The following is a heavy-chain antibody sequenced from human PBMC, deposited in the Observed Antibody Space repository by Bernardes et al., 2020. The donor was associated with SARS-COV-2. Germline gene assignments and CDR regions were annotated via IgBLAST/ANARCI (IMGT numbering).Heavy chain of an antibody. V-gene: IGHV4-39*02. J-gene: IGHJ4*02. Sequence: SETLSLTCTVSGGSISSSRYYWGWIRQPPGKGLEWIGNIYSGGSTYYNPSLKSRVTLSVDTSKNHFSLKLSSVTAADTAVYYCARPASNYDFLAGHIWNHFDDWGQGTLVTVSS. CDR3: ARPASNYDFLAGHIWNHFDD. D-gene: IGHD3-9*01. CDR1: GGSISSSRYY. CDR2: IYSGGST.